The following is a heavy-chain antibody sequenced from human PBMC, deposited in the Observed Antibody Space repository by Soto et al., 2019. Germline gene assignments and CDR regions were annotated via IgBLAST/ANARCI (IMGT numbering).Heavy chain of an antibody. CDR3: ARPYSNSWCFDY. CDR1: GGSISSGYYY. D-gene: IGHD6-13*01. CDR2: IYYSGSS. J-gene: IGHJ4*02. Sequence: SETLSLTCTVSGGSISSGYYYWSWIRQPPGKGLEWLGYIYYSGSSYYNPSLKSRITISVDTSKNQFSLNLSSVTAADTAVYYCARPYSNSWCFDYWGQGTLVTVSS. V-gene: IGHV4-30-4*01.